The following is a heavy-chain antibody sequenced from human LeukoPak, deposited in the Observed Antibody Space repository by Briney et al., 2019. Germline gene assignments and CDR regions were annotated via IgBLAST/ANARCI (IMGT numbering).Heavy chain of an antibody. CDR1: GFTFSSYS. Sequence: GGSLRLSCAASGFTFSSYSMNWVRQAPGKGLEWVSSIDFTSRYIYNADSVKGRFTISRDNSKNTLYLQMNSLRAEDTAVYYCARDGVEMATIPLNYWGQGTLVTVSS. CDR2: IDFTSRYI. D-gene: IGHD5-24*01. J-gene: IGHJ4*02. CDR3: ARDGVEMATIPLNY. V-gene: IGHV3-21*01.